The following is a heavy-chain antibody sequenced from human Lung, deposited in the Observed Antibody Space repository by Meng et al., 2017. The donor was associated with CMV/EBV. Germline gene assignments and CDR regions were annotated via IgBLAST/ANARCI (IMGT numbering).Heavy chain of an antibody. J-gene: IGHJ4*02. Sequence: LPRSASGMCDPSQTLPPTCTSLGGPICGGAYYWSGIRQHPGKGLEWIGYIYYTGSTFYNPSLKSRVTISVDTSKNQFSLKLIPATAADTAVYYCAREAGRDGYATPKFDYWGQGTLVTVSS. V-gene: IGHV4-31*03. D-gene: IGHD5-24*01. CDR1: GGPICGGAYY. CDR3: AREAGRDGYATPKFDY. CDR2: IYYTGST.